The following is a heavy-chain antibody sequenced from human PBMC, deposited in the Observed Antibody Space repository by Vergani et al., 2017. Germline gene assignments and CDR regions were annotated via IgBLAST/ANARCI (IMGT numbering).Heavy chain of an antibody. J-gene: IGHJ5*02. CDR2: INHSGST. CDR1: GGSISSSSYY. Sequence: QVQLQESGPGLVKPSETLSLTCTVSGGSISSSSYYWGWIRQPPGKGLEWIGEINHSGSTNYNPSLKSRVTISVDTSKNQFSLKLSSVTAADTAVYYCARGFAGDGVSPASWGQGTLVTVSS. CDR3: ARGFAGDGVSPAS. V-gene: IGHV4-39*07. D-gene: IGHD3-10*01.